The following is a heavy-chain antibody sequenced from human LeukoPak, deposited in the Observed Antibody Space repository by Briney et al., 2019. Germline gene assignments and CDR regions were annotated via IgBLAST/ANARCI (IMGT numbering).Heavy chain of an antibody. Sequence: PGGSLRLSCAASGFTFSSYAMSWVRQAPGKGLEWVSAISGSGGSTYYADSVKGRFTISRDNSKNTLYLQMNSLRAEDTAVYYCARGGSYYYGSGSYYNYWGQGTLVTVSS. D-gene: IGHD3-10*01. J-gene: IGHJ4*02. V-gene: IGHV3-23*01. CDR3: ARGGSYYYGSGSYYNY. CDR2: ISGSGGST. CDR1: GFTFSSYA.